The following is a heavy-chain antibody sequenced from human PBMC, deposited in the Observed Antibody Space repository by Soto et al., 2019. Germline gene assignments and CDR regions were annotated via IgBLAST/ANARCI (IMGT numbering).Heavy chain of an antibody. CDR3: ARVGLGAYDY. CDR2: IIPTLGTP. D-gene: IGHD6-19*01. CDR1: GGIFSNFA. V-gene: IGHV1-69*01. J-gene: IGHJ4*02. Sequence: QVQLVQSGAEVKKPGSSVKVSCKDSGGIFSNFAFNWMRQAPGQGLEWMGGIIPTLGTPHYAQKFLGRVTITADESTRTVYMEMSSLTVEDTAVYYCARVGLGAYDYWGQGTLVIVSS.